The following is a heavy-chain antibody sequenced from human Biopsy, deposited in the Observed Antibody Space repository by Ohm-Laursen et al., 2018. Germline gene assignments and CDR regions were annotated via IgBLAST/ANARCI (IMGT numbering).Heavy chain of an antibody. D-gene: IGHD4/OR15-4a*01. CDR3: ARRLTTSFGMDV. J-gene: IGHJ6*02. Sequence: SLRLSCAAPGFTVSSNYMSWVRQALGKGLEWVSFIYSGGTTYYADSVKGRFTISRDNSKNTLYLQMNSLRAEDTAVYYCARRLTTSFGMDVWGQGTTVTVSS. V-gene: IGHV3-53*01. CDR2: IYSGGTT. CDR1: GFTVSSNY.